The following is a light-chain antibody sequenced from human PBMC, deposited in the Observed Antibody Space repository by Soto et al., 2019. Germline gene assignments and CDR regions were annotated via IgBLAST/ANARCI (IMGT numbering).Light chain of an antibody. CDR2: DAS. CDR3: QQRSNWPKT. CDR1: QSVSSS. V-gene: IGKV3-11*01. Sequence: EIVLTQSPATLSLSPGERATLSCRASQSVSSSLAWYQQKPGQAPRLLIYDASNRAAGIPARFSASGSGTDFTLTISSLEPEDFAVYYCQQRSNWPKTFGLGTKVDIK. J-gene: IGKJ1*01.